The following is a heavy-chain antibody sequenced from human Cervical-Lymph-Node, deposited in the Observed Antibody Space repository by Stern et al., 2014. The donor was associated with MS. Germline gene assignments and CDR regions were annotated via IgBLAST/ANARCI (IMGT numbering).Heavy chain of an antibody. D-gene: IGHD6-13*01. Sequence: VQLEESGGDVVQPGGSLGLSCAASGFIFDGFAMHWVRQAPGKGLEWVAIISYDGTKKYYADSVKGRFTISRDNSKNTLHLQMSSLRPEDTAVYYCVKWMSESAAGSPSYFDHWGLGTRVTVSS. J-gene: IGHJ4*02. CDR3: VKWMSESAAGSPSYFDH. CDR2: ISYDGTKK. CDR1: GFIFDGFA. V-gene: IGHV3-30*18.